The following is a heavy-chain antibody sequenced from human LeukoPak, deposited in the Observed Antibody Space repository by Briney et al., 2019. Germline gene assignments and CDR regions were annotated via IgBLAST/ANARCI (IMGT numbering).Heavy chain of an antibody. D-gene: IGHD2-2*01. V-gene: IGHV1-8*01. CDR1: GYTFTSYD. J-gene: IGHJ5*02. CDR3: AREYQLLGTVYNYFDP. Sequence: ASVKVSCKSAGYTFTSYDINWVRQATGQGLERMGWMNPNSGNTGYAQKFQGRVTMTRNTSISTAYMELTSLRSEATAVFYCAREYQLLGTVYNYFDPWGQGTLVTVSS. CDR2: MNPNSGNT.